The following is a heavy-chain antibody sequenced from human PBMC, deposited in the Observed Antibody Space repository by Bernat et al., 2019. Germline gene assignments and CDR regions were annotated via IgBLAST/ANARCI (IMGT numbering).Heavy chain of an antibody. V-gene: IGHV3-30*03. Sequence: QVQLVESGGGVVQPGRSLRLSCAASGFTFSSYGMHWVRQAPGKGLEWVAVISYDGRNKYYSDSVKGRFTISRDNSKNTLYLQMNSLRAEDTAVYYCARSSSGRRAYYFDYWGQGTLVTVSS. J-gene: IGHJ4*02. D-gene: IGHD6-19*01. CDR1: GFTFSSYG. CDR2: ISYDGRNK. CDR3: ARSSSGRRAYYFDY.